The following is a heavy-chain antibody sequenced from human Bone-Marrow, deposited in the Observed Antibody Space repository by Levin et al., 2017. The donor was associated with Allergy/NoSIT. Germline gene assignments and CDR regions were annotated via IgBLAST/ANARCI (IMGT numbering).Heavy chain of an antibody. J-gene: IGHJ3*01. D-gene: IGHD5-12*01. CDR1: GYTFTGSY. V-gene: IGHV1-2*06. CDR2: IIPNSGGT. CDR3: ARDSAYDRTFDV. Sequence: PTASVKVSCKASGYTFTGSYIHWVRQAPGQGLEWMGRIIPNSGGTNYAQKFQGRVTMTRDTSISTAYMELSRLRSDDTAVYYCARDSAYDRTFDVWGQGTMVTVSS.